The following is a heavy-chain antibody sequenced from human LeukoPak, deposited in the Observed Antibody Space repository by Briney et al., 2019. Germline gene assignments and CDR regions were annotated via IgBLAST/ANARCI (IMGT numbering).Heavy chain of an antibody. D-gene: IGHD2-8*01. CDR1: GGTFSSYA. V-gene: IGHV1-69*05. CDR3: ARDRCTNGVCYTYYFDY. J-gene: IGHJ4*02. Sequence: SVKVSCKASGGTFSSYAISWVRQAPGQGLEWTGGIIPIFGTANYAQKFQGRITITTDESTSTAYMELSSLRSEDTAVYYCARDRCTNGVCYTYYFDYWGQGTLVTVSS. CDR2: IIPIFGTA.